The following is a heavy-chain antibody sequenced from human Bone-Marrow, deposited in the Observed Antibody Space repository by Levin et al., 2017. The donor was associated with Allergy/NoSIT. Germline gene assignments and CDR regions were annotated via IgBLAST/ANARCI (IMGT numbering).Heavy chain of an antibody. J-gene: IGHJ2*01. V-gene: IGHV4-39*01. CDR1: GGSISSSSYY. CDR2: IYYSGST. Sequence: SQTLSLTCTVSGGSISSSSYYWGWIRQPPGKGLEWIGSIYYSGSTYYNPSLKSRVTISVDTSKNQFSLKLSSVTAADTAVYYCARHPKAGTGGSHWYFDLWGRGTLVTVSS. D-gene: IGHD6-19*01. CDR3: ARHPKAGTGGSHWYFDL.